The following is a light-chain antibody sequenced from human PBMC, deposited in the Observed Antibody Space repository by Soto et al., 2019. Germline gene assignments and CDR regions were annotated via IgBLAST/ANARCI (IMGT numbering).Light chain of an antibody. J-gene: IGLJ3*02. Sequence: QSVLTQPASVSGSPGQSISISCTGTISDIGAYNYVSWYQQHPGKAPKLLIYEVTDRPSGVSDRFSGSKSGDTASLTISGLQAEDEADYYCSSYTSSSTLVFGGGTKLTVL. CDR1: ISDIGAYNY. V-gene: IGLV2-14*01. CDR2: EVT. CDR3: SSYTSSSTLV.